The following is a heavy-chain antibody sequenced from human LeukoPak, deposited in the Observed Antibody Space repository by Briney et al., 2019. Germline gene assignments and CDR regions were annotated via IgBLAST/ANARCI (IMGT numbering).Heavy chain of an antibody. CDR2: ISSSSSTI. D-gene: IGHD3-22*01. Sequence: GGSLRLSCAASGFTFSSYWMSWVRQAPGKGLEWVSYISSSSSTIYYADSVKGRFTISRDNAKNSLYLQMNSLRAEDTAVYYCARDHYDSSGYCGYWGQGTLVTVSS. CDR1: GFTFSSYW. J-gene: IGHJ4*02. CDR3: ARDHYDSSGYCGY. V-gene: IGHV3-48*01.